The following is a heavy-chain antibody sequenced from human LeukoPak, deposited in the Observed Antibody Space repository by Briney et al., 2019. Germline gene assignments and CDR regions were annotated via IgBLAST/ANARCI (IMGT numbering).Heavy chain of an antibody. V-gene: IGHV1-2*06. J-gene: IGHJ4*02. CDR3: ARGGAVGQTWDS. CDR2: INPNSGVA. CDR1: GYTLTDHY. D-gene: IGHD6-13*01. Sequence: ASVKVSCKASGYTLTDHYIHWVRQAPGRGLEWMGLINPNSGVANYARKFQGRVTMTRDTSISTAYMELSSLTSDDMADYASARGGAVGQTWDSWGQGTLVTVSS.